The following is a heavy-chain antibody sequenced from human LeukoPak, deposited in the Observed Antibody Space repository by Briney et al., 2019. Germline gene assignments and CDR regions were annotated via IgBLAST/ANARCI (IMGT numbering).Heavy chain of an antibody. D-gene: IGHD5-12*01. Sequence: ASVKVSCKASGYTFTSYGISWVRQAPGQGLEWMGWISAYNGNTNYAQKLQGRVTMTTDTSTSTAYMELRSLRSDDTAVYYCARGLGYSGDDWKNYDAFDIWGQGTMVTVSS. CDR3: ARGLGYSGDDWKNYDAFDI. J-gene: IGHJ3*02. CDR2: ISAYNGNT. CDR1: GYTFTSYG. V-gene: IGHV1-18*01.